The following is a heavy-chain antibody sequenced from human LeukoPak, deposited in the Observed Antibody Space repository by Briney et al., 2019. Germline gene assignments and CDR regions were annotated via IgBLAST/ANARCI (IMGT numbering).Heavy chain of an antibody. V-gene: IGHV4-34*01. CDR1: GGSFSGYY. CDR2: INHSGST. CDR3: ASRGYSYGLRRDVDY. Sequence: PSETLSLTCAVYGGSFSGYYWSWIRQPPGKGLEWIGEINHSGSTNYNPSLKSRVTISVDTSKNQFSLKLSSVTAADTAVYYCASRGYSYGLRRDVDYWGQGTLVTVSS. J-gene: IGHJ4*02. D-gene: IGHD5-18*01.